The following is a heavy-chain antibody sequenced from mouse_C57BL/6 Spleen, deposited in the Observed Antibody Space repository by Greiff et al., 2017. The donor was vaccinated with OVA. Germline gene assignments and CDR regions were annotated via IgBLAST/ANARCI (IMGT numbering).Heavy chain of an antibody. CDR2: IHPNSGST. V-gene: IGHV1-64*01. CDR1: GYTFTSYW. D-gene: IGHD1-1*01. CDR3: AYYYGKGMFAY. Sequence: QVQLQQPGAELVKPGASVKLSCKASGYTFTSYWMHWVKQRPGQGLEWIGMIHPNSGSTNYNEKFKSKATLTVDKSSSTAYMQLSSLTSEDSAVYYCAYYYGKGMFAYWGQATLVTVSA. J-gene: IGHJ3*01.